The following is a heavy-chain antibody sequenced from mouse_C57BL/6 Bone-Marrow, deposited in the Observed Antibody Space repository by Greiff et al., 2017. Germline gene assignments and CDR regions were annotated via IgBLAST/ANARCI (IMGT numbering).Heavy chain of an antibody. Sequence: QVQLQQSGAELARPGASVKLSCKASGYTFTSYGISWVKQRTGQGLEWIGEIYPRSGNTYYNEKFKGKATLTADKSSSTAYMELRSLTSEDSAVYFCARGNGYWCAYWGQGTLVTVSA. CDR2: IYPRSGNT. J-gene: IGHJ3*01. V-gene: IGHV1-81*01. D-gene: IGHD2-2*01. CDR3: ARGNGYWCAY. CDR1: GYTFTSYG.